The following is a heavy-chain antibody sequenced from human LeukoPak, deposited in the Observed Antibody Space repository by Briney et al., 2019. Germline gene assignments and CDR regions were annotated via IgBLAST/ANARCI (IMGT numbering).Heavy chain of an antibody. CDR2: INHSGST. Sequence: PSETLSLTCAVYGGSFSGYYWSWIRQPPGKGLEWIGEINHSGSTNYNPSLKSRVTISVDTSKNQFSPKLSSVTAADTAVYYCARGHGYSGYSYYYYYYMDVWGKGTTVTVSS. D-gene: IGHD5-12*01. CDR1: GGSFSGYY. V-gene: IGHV4-34*01. CDR3: ARGHGYSGYSYYYYYYMDV. J-gene: IGHJ6*03.